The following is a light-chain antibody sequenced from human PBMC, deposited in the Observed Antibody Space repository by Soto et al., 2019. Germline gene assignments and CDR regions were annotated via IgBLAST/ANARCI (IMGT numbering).Light chain of an antibody. V-gene: IGKV1-5*03. Sequence: DIQMTQSPSTLSASVGDRVTITCRASQSISNWLAWSQQKPGKAPKLLIYKASSLESGVPSRFSGSGSGTEFTLTISSLQPDDFATYYCQQYNGYRWTFGQGTKVEIK. CDR2: KAS. CDR3: QQYNGYRWT. J-gene: IGKJ1*01. CDR1: QSISNW.